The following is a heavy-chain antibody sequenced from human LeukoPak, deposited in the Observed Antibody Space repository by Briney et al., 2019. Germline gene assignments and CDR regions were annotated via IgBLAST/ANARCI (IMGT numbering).Heavy chain of an antibody. J-gene: IGHJ1*01. CDR1: GFTFSNYG. V-gene: IGHV3-33*06. CDR2: IWYDGSKK. CDR3: GKECCYNYNLESSSEYFQH. D-gene: IGHD3-10*01. Sequence: GGSLRLSCAASGFTFSNYGMHWVRQAPGKGLEWVAVIWYDGSKKHCADSVKGRFTISRDNSKNTLDLQMNNLRAEDTAWYYRGKECCYNYNLESSSEYFQHWGQGTLVTVSS.